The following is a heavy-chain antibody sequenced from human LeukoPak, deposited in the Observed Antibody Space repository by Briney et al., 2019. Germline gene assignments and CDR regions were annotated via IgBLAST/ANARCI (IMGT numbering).Heavy chain of an antibody. D-gene: IGHD1-26*01. CDR3: ARGGSQYYYCMDV. CDR2: IYYSGIT. CDR1: GGSINPYY. J-gene: IGHJ6*02. Sequence: ASETLTLSCTVSGGSINPYYWIWIRQSPGTGLEWIGYIYYSGITDYNPSLKSRVTFSIDTSKKQFSLNLTSVTAADTAIYFCARGGSQYYYCMDVWGQGTMVTVSS. V-gene: IGHV4-59*01.